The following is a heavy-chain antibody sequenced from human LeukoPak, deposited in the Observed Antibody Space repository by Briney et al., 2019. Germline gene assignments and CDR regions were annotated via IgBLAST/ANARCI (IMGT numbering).Heavy chain of an antibody. D-gene: IGHD2-15*01. J-gene: IGHJ4*02. CDR1: GFTFSSSA. V-gene: IGHV3-23*01. CDR3: AKQLGYCSDGSCYFPY. CDR2: ISNNGGYT. Sequence: GGSLRLSCTASGFTFSSSAMSWVRQAPGKGLEWVSAISNNGGYTYYADSVQGRFTISRDNSKSTLCLQMNSLRAEDTAVYYCAKQLGYCSDGSCYFPYWGQGTLVTVSS.